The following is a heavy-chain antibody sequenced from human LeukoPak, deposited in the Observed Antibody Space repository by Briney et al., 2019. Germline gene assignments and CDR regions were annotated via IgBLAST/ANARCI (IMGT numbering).Heavy chain of an antibody. Sequence: AASVKVSCKASGYTFTSYYMHWVRQAPGQGLEWMGIISPSGGSTSYAQKFQGRVTMTRDTSTSTVYMELSSLRSEDTAVYYCARDFLPAAPFDYWGQGTLVTVSS. CDR3: ARDFLPAAPFDY. V-gene: IGHV1-46*01. CDR2: ISPSGGST. CDR1: GYTFTSYY. J-gene: IGHJ4*02. D-gene: IGHD2-2*01.